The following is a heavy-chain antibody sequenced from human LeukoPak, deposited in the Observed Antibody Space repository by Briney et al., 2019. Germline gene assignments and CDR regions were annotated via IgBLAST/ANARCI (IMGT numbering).Heavy chain of an antibody. CDR1: GGTFSSYA. CDR3: ARDPGGEWLLLGY. V-gene: IGHV1-69*13. J-gene: IGHJ4*02. D-gene: IGHD3-3*01. CDR2: IIPIFGTA. Sequence: SVKVSCKASGGTFSSYAISWVRQAPGQGLEWMGGIIPIFGTANYAQKFQGRVTITADESTSTAYMELSSLRSEDTAVYYCARDPGGEWLLLGYWGQGTLVTVSS.